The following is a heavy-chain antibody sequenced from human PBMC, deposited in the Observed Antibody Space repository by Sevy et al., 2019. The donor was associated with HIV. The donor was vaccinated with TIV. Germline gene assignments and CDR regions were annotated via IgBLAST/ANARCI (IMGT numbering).Heavy chain of an antibody. Sequence: GGSLRLSCAASGFTFSNYWMSWVRQAPGKGLEWVANIKRDGSEKYYVASVKGRFTIPRDNAKTSLYLQMNSLRAEDTAVYYCARDCSSATCLWGLDVWGQGTTVTVSS. CDR1: GFTFSNYW. J-gene: IGHJ6*02. V-gene: IGHV3-7*03. CDR2: IKRDGSEK. D-gene: IGHD2-2*01. CDR3: ARDCSSATCLWGLDV.